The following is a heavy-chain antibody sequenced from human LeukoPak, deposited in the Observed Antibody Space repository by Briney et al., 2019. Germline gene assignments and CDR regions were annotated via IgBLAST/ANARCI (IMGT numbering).Heavy chain of an antibody. Sequence: GGSLRLSCAASGFTFDDYAMHWVRQAPGKGLEWVSGISWNSGSIGYADSVKGRFTISRDNAKNSLYLQMNSLRAEDTALYYCAKEQTMEPGAFEIWGQGTMVTVSS. D-gene: IGHD1-1*01. V-gene: IGHV3-9*01. CDR2: ISWNSGSI. J-gene: IGHJ3*02. CDR1: GFTFDDYA. CDR3: AKEQTMEPGAFEI.